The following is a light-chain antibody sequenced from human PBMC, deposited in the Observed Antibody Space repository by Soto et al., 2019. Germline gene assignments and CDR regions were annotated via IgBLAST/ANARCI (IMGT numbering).Light chain of an antibody. CDR1: QSVNTDY. CDR2: DAS. V-gene: IGKV3-20*01. J-gene: IGKJ3*01. CDR3: QQYGDSPYT. Sequence: EIVLTQSPGTLSLSQGAGATLSFRASQSVNTDYLAWYQQKPVQAPRLLIYDASSRATGIPDRFSVSGSGTDFTLTINRLEPEDFAIYYCQQYGDSPYTFGPGTKVDIK.